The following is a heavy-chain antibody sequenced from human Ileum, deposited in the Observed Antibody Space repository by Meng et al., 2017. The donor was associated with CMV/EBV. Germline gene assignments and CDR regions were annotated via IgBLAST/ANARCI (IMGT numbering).Heavy chain of an antibody. CDR1: GFTFSGYY. D-gene: IGHD6-19*01. Sequence: QVCRGRAGAEVKKPGASVNVSCTTSGFTFSGYYIHWVRQAPGQGLEWMGWINSKNDGTNYARKFQGRVTMTRETSISTAHMELSGLMSDDTAVYYCVRSSGWSRFDYWGQGTLVTVSS. J-gene: IGHJ4*02. V-gene: IGHV1-2*02. CDR2: INSKNDGT. CDR3: VRSSGWSRFDY.